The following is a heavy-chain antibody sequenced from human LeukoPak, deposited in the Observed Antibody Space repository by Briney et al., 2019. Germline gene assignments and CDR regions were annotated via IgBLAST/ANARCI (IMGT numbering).Heavy chain of an antibody. V-gene: IGHV3-15*01. D-gene: IGHD3-22*01. CDR1: GFTFNKAW. J-gene: IGHJ4*02. CDR2: IKSKADGGTT. Sequence: GGSLRLSCAASGFTFNKAWMSWVRQAPGKGLELVGRIKSKADGGTTDYAAPVKGRFTISRDDSNNTLYLQMNSLKTEDTAVYYCTADSSGPFYWGQGTLVTVSS. CDR3: TADSSGPFY.